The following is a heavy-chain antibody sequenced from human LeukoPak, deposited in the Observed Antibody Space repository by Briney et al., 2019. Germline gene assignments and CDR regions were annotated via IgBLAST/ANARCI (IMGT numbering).Heavy chain of an antibody. Sequence: GGSLRLSCAASGFTFSSYAMSWVPQAPGKGLEWVSAISGSGGSTYYADSAKGRFTIYRDSSKNKLYLHVNSQRAEDTPVYHCEKDQTRNYYGSGSCDYWGEGTLVTVSS. CDR1: GFTFSSYA. J-gene: IGHJ4*02. CDR2: ISGSGGST. CDR3: EKDQTRNYYGSGSCDY. V-gene: IGHV3-23*01. D-gene: IGHD3-10*01.